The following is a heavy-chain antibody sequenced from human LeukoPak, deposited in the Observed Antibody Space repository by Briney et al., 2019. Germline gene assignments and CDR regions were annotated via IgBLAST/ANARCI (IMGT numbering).Heavy chain of an antibody. J-gene: IGHJ5*02. V-gene: IGHV3-74*01. CDR2: ITSDGSST. CDR1: GFTFSSYW. CDR3: ARVIVATIWEPWFDP. Sequence: GGCLRLSCAASGFTFSSYWMHSVRQAPGKGLGWVSRITSDGSSTSYADSVRGRFTISRDNAKNTLYLQMNSLRAEDTAVYCCARVIVATIWEPWFDPWGQGTLVTVSS. D-gene: IGHD5-12*01.